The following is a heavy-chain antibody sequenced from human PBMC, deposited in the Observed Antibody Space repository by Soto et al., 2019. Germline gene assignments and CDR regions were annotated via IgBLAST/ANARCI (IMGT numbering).Heavy chain of an antibody. CDR3: ARDYYDSSYNWFDP. CDR2: IYYSGST. V-gene: IGHV4-31*03. D-gene: IGHD3-22*01. CDR1: GGSISSGGYY. Sequence: SETLSLTCTVSGGSISSGGYYWSWIRQHPGKGLEWIGYIYYSGSTYYNPSLKSRVTISVDTSKNQFSLKLSSVTAADTAMYYCARDYYDSSYNWFDPWGQGTLVTVSS. J-gene: IGHJ5*02.